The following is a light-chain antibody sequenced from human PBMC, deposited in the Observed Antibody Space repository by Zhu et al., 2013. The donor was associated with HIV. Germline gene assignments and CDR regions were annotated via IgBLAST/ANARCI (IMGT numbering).Light chain of an antibody. CDR1: QSVSSN. CDR2: DAS. J-gene: IGKJ5*01. CDR3: QQRSDWPRS. Sequence: EIVMTQSPATLSVSPGERATLSCRASQSVSSNLAWYQQKPGQAPRLLIYDASNRATGIPARFSGSGSETDFTLTISSLEPEDFAVYYCQQRSDWPRSFDQGTRLEIK. V-gene: IGKV3-11*01.